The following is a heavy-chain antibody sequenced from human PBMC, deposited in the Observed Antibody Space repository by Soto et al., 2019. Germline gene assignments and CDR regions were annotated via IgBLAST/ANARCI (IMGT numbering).Heavy chain of an antibody. CDR1: GFIFTRYS. CDR2: ISSTTNYI. CDR3: ARESEDLTSNFDY. Sequence: GGSLRLSCAASGFIFTRYSMNWVRQAPGKGLEWVSSISSTTNYIYYGDSMKGRFTISRDNAKNSLYLEMNSLRAEDTAVYYCARESEDLTSNFDYWGQGTLVTVYS. V-gene: IGHV3-21*06. J-gene: IGHJ4*02.